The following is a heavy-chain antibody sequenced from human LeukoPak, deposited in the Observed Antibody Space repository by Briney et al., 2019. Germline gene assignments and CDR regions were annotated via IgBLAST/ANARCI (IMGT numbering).Heavy chain of an antibody. V-gene: IGHV3-30*18. Sequence: QPGGSLRLSCAASGFTFSRYGMHWVRQAPGKGLEWVAVISYDGNSKYYADSVKGRFTISRDNSKNTLYLQMNSLRAEDTAVYYCAKAANWGSFDYXGQGTLVTVSS. J-gene: IGHJ4*02. CDR2: ISYDGNSK. CDR3: AKAANWGSFDY. D-gene: IGHD7-27*01. CDR1: GFTFSRYG.